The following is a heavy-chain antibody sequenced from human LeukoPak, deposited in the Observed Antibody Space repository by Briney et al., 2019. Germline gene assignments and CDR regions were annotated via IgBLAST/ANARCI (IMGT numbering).Heavy chain of an antibody. V-gene: IGHV3-9*01. Sequence: GRSLRLSCAASGFTFDDYAMHWVRQAPGKGLEWVSGISWNSGNIGYADSVKGRFTISRDNAKNSLYLQMNSLRAEDTALYYCAKDKMVRGVISAFDIWGQGTMVTVSS. J-gene: IGHJ3*02. CDR3: AKDKMVRGVISAFDI. CDR2: ISWNSGNI. CDR1: GFTFDDYA. D-gene: IGHD3-10*01.